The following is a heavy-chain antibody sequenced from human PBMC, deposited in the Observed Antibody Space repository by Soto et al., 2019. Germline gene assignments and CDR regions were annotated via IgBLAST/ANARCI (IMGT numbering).Heavy chain of an antibody. CDR1: GGSIISASYS. J-gene: IGHJ5*02. V-gene: IGHV4-31*11. D-gene: IGHD6-6*01. Sequence: HVQLQDSGPRLVKPSQTLSLSCAVSGGSIISASYSWNWIRQSPGRGREWIGHIYSSGSTYYNPSLKSRVSLSADTANNQFSLKLTSVTAADTAVYFCAREDAARIERRFDAWGQGILVTVSS. CDR2: IYSSGST. CDR3: AREDAARIERRFDA.